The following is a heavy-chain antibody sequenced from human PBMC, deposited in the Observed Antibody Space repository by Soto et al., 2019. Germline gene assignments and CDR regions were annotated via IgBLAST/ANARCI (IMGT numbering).Heavy chain of an antibody. V-gene: IGHV4-59*01. CDR2: IYYSGST. CDR3: ARSPLNSARNYYYMDV. D-gene: IGHD6-6*01. Sequence: SETLSLTCTVSGGSIGSYYWSWIRQPPGKGLEWIGYIYYSGSTNYNPSLKSRVTISVDTSKNQFSLKLSSVTAADTAVYYCARSPLNSARNYYYMDVWGKGTTVTVSS. J-gene: IGHJ6*03. CDR1: GGSIGSYY.